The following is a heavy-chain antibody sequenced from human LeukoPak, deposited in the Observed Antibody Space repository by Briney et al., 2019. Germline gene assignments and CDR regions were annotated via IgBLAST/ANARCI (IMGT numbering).Heavy chain of an antibody. Sequence: PSETLSLTCAVSGYSISSGDYWGWIRPSPGKGLEWIGNIFHSGSTYHNPSLKSRVTISVGTSKNEFSLKLSSVTAADTAVYYCARGIYYLIEYWGQGTLVTVSS. CDR2: IFHSGST. D-gene: IGHD3-10*01. CDR1: GYSISSGDY. J-gene: IGHJ4*02. CDR3: ARGIYYLIEY. V-gene: IGHV4-38-2*01.